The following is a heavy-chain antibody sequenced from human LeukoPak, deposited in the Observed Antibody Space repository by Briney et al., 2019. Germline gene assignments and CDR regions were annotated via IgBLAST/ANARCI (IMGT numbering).Heavy chain of an antibody. CDR1: GFTFSSYA. CDR2: ISGSGGST. J-gene: IGHJ4*02. D-gene: IGHD1-26*01. CDR3: AKAMTRIVGATTNYFDY. V-gene: IGHV3-23*01. Sequence: GRSLRLSCAASGFTFSSYAMSWVRQAPGKGLEWVSAISGSGGSTYYADSVKGRFTISRDNSKNTLYLQMNSLRAEDTAVYYCAKAMTRIVGATTNYFDYWGQGTLVTVSS.